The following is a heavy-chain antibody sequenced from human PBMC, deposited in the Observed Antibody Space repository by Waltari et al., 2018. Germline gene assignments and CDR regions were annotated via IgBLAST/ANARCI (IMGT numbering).Heavy chain of an antibody. CDR3: ARGSYGMGY. CDR2: THISGNT. CDR1: GGSLSNYY. V-gene: IGHV4-4*07. Sequence: QVQLQESGPGLVKPSETLSLTCTVSGGSLSNYYWSWIRQPAGKGLEWIGRTHISGNTNYSPSLKSRLTMSVDTSKNQFSLKLTSVTAADTAVYYCARGSYGMGYWGQGTLVTVSS. D-gene: IGHD1-26*01. J-gene: IGHJ4*02.